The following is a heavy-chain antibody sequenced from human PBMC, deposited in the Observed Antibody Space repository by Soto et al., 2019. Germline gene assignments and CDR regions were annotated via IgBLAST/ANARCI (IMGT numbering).Heavy chain of an antibody. Sequence: ASVKVSCKASGYTFTDYGINWVRQATGQGLEWMGWMNPKSGDTVYAQKFQGRVSMTRTTSISTAYMDLNGLKSDDTAVYYCARASYGSGSYSFDYFDYWGQGTLVTVSS. CDR2: MNPKSGDT. V-gene: IGHV1-8*01. CDR3: ARASYGSGSYSFDYFDY. CDR1: GYTFTDYG. J-gene: IGHJ4*02. D-gene: IGHD3-10*01.